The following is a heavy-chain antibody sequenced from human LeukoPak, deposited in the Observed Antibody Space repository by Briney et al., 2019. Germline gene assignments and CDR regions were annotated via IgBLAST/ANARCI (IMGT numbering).Heavy chain of an antibody. J-gene: IGHJ4*02. CDR2: IYYSGST. D-gene: IGHD3-10*01. CDR1: GGSISSYY. Sequence: PSETLSLTCTVSGGSISSYYWSWIRQPPGKGLEWIGYIYYSGSTYYNPSLKSRVTISVDTSKNQFSLKLSSVTAADTAVYYCSRITMVRGVIRWGQGTLVTVSS. V-gene: IGHV4-59*04. CDR3: SRITMVRGVIR.